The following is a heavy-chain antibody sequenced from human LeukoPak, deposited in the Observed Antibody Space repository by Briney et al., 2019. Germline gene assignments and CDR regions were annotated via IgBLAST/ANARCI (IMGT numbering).Heavy chain of an antibody. CDR3: CHSLSGRTGALDI. CDR1: GDSVSSNSAA. D-gene: IGHD2-21*01. V-gene: IGHV6-1*01. J-gene: IGHJ3*02. CDR2: TYYRSKWYN. Sequence: KPSETLSLTCAISGDSVSSNSAAWNWIRQSPSRGLEWLGRTYYRSKWYNDYAVSVKSRITINPDTSKNQFSLQLDSVTPEDTAVYYCCHSLSGRTGALDIWGRGTVVTVSS.